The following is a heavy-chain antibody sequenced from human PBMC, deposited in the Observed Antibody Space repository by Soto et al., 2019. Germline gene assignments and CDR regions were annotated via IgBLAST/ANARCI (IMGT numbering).Heavy chain of an antibody. V-gene: IGHV3-48*01. D-gene: IGHD2-8*01. J-gene: IGHJ4*02. CDR3: ARDLTNGNY. Sequence: GGSLRLSCAASGFTFSSYSMNWVRQAPGKGLEWVSYISSSSSTIYYADSVKGRFTISRDNAKNSPYLQMNSLRAEDTAVYYCARDLTNGNYWGQGTLVTVSS. CDR1: GFTFSSYS. CDR2: ISSSSSTI.